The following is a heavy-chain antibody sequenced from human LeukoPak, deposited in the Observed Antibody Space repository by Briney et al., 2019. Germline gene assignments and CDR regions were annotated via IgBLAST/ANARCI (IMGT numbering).Heavy chain of an antibody. CDR3: ARMGGAADDFDY. CDR1: GGSISTNNYY. CDR2: IYYSGST. Sequence: SSETLSLTCTVSGGSISTNNYYWGWIRQPPGKGLEWIGRIYYSGSTYYNPSLKSRVTISVDTANNQFSLMLSSVTAADTAVYYCARMGGAADDFDYWGQGTLVTVS. J-gene: IGHJ4*02. D-gene: IGHD6-13*01. V-gene: IGHV4-39*07.